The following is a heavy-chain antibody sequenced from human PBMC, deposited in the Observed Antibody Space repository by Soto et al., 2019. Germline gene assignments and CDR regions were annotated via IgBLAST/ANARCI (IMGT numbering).Heavy chain of an antibody. V-gene: IGHV3-53*01. D-gene: IGHD3-22*01. CDR1: GFTVSSNY. CDR3: ARNSYDSGGGFDY. CDR2: IYSGGST. Sequence: EVQLVESGGGLIQPGGSLRLSCAASGFTVSSNYMSWVRQAPGKGLEWASVIYSGGSTYYADSVKGRFTISRDNSKNTLYLQMNSLRAEDTAVYYCARNSYDSGGGFDYWGQGTLVTVSS. J-gene: IGHJ4*02.